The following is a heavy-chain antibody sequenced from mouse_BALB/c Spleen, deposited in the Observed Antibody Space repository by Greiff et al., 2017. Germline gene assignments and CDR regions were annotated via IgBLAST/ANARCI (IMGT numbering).Heavy chain of an antibody. V-gene: IGHV5-12-2*01. D-gene: IGHD2-2*01. CDR1: GFTFSSYT. J-gene: IGHJ1*01. Sequence: EVQVVESGGGLVQPGGSLKLSCAASGFTFSSYTMHWVRQTPEKRLEWVAYISNGGGSTYYPDTVKGRFTISRDNAKNTLYLQMSSLKSEDTALYYWCRNYYGYDWWYFDGWGAGTTVTVSS. CDR2: ISNGGGST. CDR3: CRNYYGYDWWYFDG.